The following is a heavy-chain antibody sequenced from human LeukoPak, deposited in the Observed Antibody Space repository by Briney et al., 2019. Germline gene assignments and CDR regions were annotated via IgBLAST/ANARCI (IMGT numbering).Heavy chain of an antibody. V-gene: IGHV3-74*01. Sequence: GGSLRLSCAASGFTFSGYWMHWVRQAPGKGLAWVSVIRSDGSITTYADPVKGRFTISRDTAKNTLYLQMNSLRAEDTAVYYCARDGRSGNFDKWGQGTLVSVSS. CDR1: GFTFSGYW. J-gene: IGHJ4*02. D-gene: IGHD1-26*01. CDR3: ARDGRSGNFDK. CDR2: IRSDGSIT.